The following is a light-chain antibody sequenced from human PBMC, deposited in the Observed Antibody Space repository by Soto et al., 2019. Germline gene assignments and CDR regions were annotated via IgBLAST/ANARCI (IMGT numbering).Light chain of an antibody. J-gene: IGKJ3*01. CDR1: QSVSST. V-gene: IGKV3-15*01. Sequence: EIVMTQSPATLSVSPGERVTLSCRASQSVSSTLAWYQQKPGQAPRLLIYGASTRATGVPARFSGSGSGTEFTLTISSLQSEDFAVYYCQQYGSSPIFTFGPGTKVDIK. CDR2: GAS. CDR3: QQYGSSPIFT.